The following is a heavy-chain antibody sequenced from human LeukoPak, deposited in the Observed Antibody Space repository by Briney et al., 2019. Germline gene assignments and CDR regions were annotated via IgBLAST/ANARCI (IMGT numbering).Heavy chain of an antibody. Sequence: PGGSLRLSCAASGFTFSSYAMSWVRQAPGKGLEWVSAISGSGGSTYYADSVKGRFTISRDNSKNTLYLQMNSLRAEDTAVYYCAKGITMVRGSLAFYGMDVWGQGTTVTVSS. CDR1: GFTFSSYA. CDR2: ISGSGGST. D-gene: IGHD3-10*01. V-gene: IGHV3-23*01. CDR3: AKGITMVRGSLAFYGMDV. J-gene: IGHJ6*02.